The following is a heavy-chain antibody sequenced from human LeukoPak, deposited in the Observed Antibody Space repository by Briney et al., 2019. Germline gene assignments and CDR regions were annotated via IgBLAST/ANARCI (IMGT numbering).Heavy chain of an antibody. J-gene: IGHJ3*02. D-gene: IGHD2-15*01. Sequence: PGGSLRLSCAASGFTVSSNYMSLVRQAPGKGLEWVSVIYSGGSTYYADSVKGRFTISRDNSKNTLYLQMNSLRAEDTAVYYCARDYCSGGSCYYAFDIWGQGTMVTVSS. CDR3: ARDYCSGGSCYYAFDI. CDR2: IYSGGST. V-gene: IGHV3-66*01. CDR1: GFTVSSNY.